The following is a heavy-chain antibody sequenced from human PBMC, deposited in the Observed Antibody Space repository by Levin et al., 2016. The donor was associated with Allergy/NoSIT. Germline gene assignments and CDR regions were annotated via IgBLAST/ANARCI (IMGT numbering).Heavy chain of an antibody. V-gene: IGHV3-53*01. CDR1: GFTISGYY. CDR2: IYTGGST. CDR3: ARAQGGDGSSSYYYYYMDV. Sequence: GGSLRLSCAASGFTISGYYMTWVRQAPGTGLKWVSIIYTGGSTYYADSVKGRFTISRDNSKNTLYLQMNSLRAEDTAVYYCARAQGGDGSSSYYYYYMDVWGKGTTVTVSS. J-gene: IGHJ6*03. D-gene: IGHD6-6*01.